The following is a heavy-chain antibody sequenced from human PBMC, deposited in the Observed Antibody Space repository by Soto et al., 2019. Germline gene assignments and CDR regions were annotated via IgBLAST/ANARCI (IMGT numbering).Heavy chain of an antibody. CDR3: AKNFMVTFGGVIANWFDS. V-gene: IGHV3-23*01. D-gene: IGHD3-16*02. J-gene: IGHJ5*01. CDR2: INRSGGST. CDR1: GFTFSNYD. Sequence: EVQLLQSGGGLVLSGGSLRLSCAASGFTFSNYDMSWVRQGPGKGLEWVSSINRSGGSTFYADSVKGRFAISRDNSKNTVFLQMNSLRAEDTAVYYCAKNFMVTFGGVIANWFDSWGQGNLVTVSS.